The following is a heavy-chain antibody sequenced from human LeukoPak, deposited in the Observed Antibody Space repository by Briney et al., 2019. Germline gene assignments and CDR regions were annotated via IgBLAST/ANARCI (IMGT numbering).Heavy chain of an antibody. J-gene: IGHJ4*02. CDR1: GYSFTSYW. CDR2: IYPGDSDT. CDR3: ARIYYDILTGYYEGYFDY. Sequence: GESLKISCKGSGYSFTSYWIGWVRQMPGKGLEWMGIIYPGDSDTRYSPSFQGQVTISADKSISTAYLQWSSLKASDTAMYHCARIYYDILTGYYEGYFDYWGQGTLVTVSS. D-gene: IGHD3-9*01. V-gene: IGHV5-51*01.